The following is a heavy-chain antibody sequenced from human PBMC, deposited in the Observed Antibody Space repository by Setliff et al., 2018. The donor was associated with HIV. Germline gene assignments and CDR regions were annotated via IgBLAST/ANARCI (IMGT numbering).Heavy chain of an antibody. V-gene: IGHV3-30*04. CDR3: AKDGRSSSWFNGAGPFDV. J-gene: IGHJ3*01. CDR2: ISYDGSNK. CDR1: GFTFGDYA. D-gene: IGHD6-13*01. Sequence: PGGSLRLSCTASGFTFGDYAMSWVRQAPGKGLEWVAVISYDGSNKYYADSVKGRFTISRDNSKNTLYLQMNSLRAEDTAVYFCAKDGRSSSWFNGAGPFDVWGQGTMVTVSS.